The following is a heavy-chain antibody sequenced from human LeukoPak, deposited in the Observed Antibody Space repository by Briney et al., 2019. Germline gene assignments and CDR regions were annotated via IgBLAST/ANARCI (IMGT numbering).Heavy chain of an antibody. J-gene: IGHJ4*02. CDR2: ISGSGTTI. V-gene: IGHV3-48*04. CDR1: GFTFSSYW. CDR3: ARGGFLITFGGVDY. D-gene: IGHD3-16*01. Sequence: SGGSLRLSCAASGFTFSSYWMSWVRQAPGKGLEWVSYISGSGTTIYYADSVKGRFTISRDYAKNSLYLQMNSLRPEDTAVYYCARGGFLITFGGVDYWGQGTLVTVSS.